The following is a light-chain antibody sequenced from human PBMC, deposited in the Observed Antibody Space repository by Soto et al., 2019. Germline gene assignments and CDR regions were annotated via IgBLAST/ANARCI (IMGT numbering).Light chain of an antibody. Sequence: EIVWTPSPGTLSLSPGERATLSCRAGQSVSSSHLAWYHHKTGQAPRLLIYAASSRATGSPDRFSGRGSGTDFPLHLSRLENEEFAVYYCKQYGYSTIPFGPGTRLEIK. CDR2: AAS. CDR3: KQYGYSTIP. V-gene: IGKV3-20*01. CDR1: QSVSSSH. J-gene: IGKJ5*01.